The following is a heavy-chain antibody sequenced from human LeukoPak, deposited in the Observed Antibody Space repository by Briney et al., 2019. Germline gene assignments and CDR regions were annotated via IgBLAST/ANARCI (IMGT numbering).Heavy chain of an antibody. Sequence: GGSLRLSCAASGFTFSSHAMSWVRQAPGKGLEWVSAISGSGGSTYYADSVKGRFTISRDNSKNTLYLQMNSLRAEDTAVYYCAKDKIPVLRYFDWLSRVPLDYWGQGTLVTVSS. CDR2: ISGSGGST. D-gene: IGHD3-9*01. CDR3: AKDKIPVLRYFDWLSRVPLDY. V-gene: IGHV3-23*01. J-gene: IGHJ4*02. CDR1: GFTFSSHA.